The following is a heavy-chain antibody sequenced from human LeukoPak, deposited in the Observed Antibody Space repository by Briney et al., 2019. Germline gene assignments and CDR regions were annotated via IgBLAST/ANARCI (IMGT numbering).Heavy chain of an antibody. J-gene: IGHJ4*02. CDR2: VHPGTGDT. D-gene: IGHD3-10*01. CDR3: ASYASGYNRLKV. V-gene: IGHV1-2*02. Sequence: GASVKVSCKSSGHTFTQYYVHWVRQAPGQGLEWLGCVHPGTGDTNYAQKFPGRVTISRDTPINTAYMELIRPTSVDTPVCYCASYASGYNRLKVWGQGNLVTVSS. CDR1: GHTFTQYY.